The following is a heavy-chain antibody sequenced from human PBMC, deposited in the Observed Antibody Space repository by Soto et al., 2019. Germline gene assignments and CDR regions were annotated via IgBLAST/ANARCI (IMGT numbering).Heavy chain of an antibody. D-gene: IGHD3-10*01. J-gene: IGHJ5*02. CDR1: GGSISSGGYY. CDR3: ARVFVDMVRDLIVWFDP. CDR2: IYYSGST. Sequence: QVQLQESGPGLVKPSQTLSLTCTVSGGSISSGGYYWSWIRQHPGKGLEWIGYIYYSGSTYYNPSLKSRVTMSVDTSKNQFSLKLSSVTAADTAVYYCARVFVDMVRDLIVWFDPWGQGTLVTVSS. V-gene: IGHV4-31*03.